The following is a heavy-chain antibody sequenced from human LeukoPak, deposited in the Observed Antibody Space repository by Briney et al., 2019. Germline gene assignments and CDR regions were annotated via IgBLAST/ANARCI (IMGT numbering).Heavy chain of an antibody. J-gene: IGHJ6*02. Sequence: GGSLRLSCAASGFTFSDYYMSWIRQAPGKGLEWVSYISSSGSTIYYADSVKGRFTISRDNAKNSLYLQMNSLRAEDTAVYYCAREFSYGYSPHYYYYGMDVWGQGTTVTVSS. V-gene: IGHV3-11*04. CDR1: GFTFSDYY. CDR2: ISSSGSTI. D-gene: IGHD5-18*01. CDR3: AREFSYGYSPHYYYYGMDV.